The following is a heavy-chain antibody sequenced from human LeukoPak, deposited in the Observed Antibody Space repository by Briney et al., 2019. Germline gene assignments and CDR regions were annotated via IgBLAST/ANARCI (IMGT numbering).Heavy chain of an antibody. CDR3: TTGPRYSSGSRPDYYYYGMDV. CDR2: IKSKTDGGTT. CDR1: GYTFSNAW. J-gene: IGHJ6*02. V-gene: IGHV3-15*07. D-gene: IGHD6-25*01. Sequence: GGSLRLSCAASGYTFSNAWMNWVRQAPGKGLEWVGRIKSKTDGGTTDYAAPVKGRFTISRDDSKNTLYLQMNSLKTEDTAVYYCTTGPRYSSGSRPDYYYYGMDVWGQGTTVTVSS.